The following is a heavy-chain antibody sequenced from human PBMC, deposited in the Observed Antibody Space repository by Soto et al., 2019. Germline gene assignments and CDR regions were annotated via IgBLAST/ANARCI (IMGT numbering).Heavy chain of an antibody. Sequence: PSETLSLTCAVSGYSISSGYYWGWLRPPPGKGLEWIGSICHGGSTYYNPSLNSRVTLSIDMTNNHVSLILNSVTAADTAVYYCARVGPWVPYYYDSSPYTFENWSERWGQETLVNTSS. J-gene: IGHJ5*02. CDR2: ICHGGST. D-gene: IGHD3-22*01. V-gene: IGHV4-38-2*01. CDR1: GYSISSGYY. CDR3: ARVGPWVPYYYDSSPYTFENWSER.